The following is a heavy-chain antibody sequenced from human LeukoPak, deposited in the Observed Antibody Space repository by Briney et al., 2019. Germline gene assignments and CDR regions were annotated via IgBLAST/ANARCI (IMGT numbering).Heavy chain of an antibody. J-gene: IGHJ4*02. D-gene: IGHD5-18*01. CDR2: MNPNSGNT. CDR3: TRDNGYRTPHYFDS. V-gene: IGHV1-8*01. CDR1: GYTFTSYD. Sequence: ASVKVSCKASGYTFTSYDINWVRQATGQGLEWMGWMNPNSGNTGYAQKFQGRVTMTRNTSISTAYMELSSLGSDDTAVYYCTRDNGYRTPHYFDSWGQGTLVTVSS.